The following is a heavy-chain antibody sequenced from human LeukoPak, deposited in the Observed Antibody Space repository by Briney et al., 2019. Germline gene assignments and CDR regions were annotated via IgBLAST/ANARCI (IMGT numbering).Heavy chain of an antibody. CDR3: ARGEDDSSGLLLRY. Sequence: SETLSLTCTVSGGSISSSSYYWGWIRQPPGKGLEWIGSISYSGSTYYNPSLKSRVTMSVDTSKNQFSLKLSSVTAADTAVYYCARGEDDSSGLLLRYWGQGTLVTVSS. D-gene: IGHD3-22*01. CDR1: GGSISSSSYY. CDR2: ISYSGST. J-gene: IGHJ4*02. V-gene: IGHV4-39*07.